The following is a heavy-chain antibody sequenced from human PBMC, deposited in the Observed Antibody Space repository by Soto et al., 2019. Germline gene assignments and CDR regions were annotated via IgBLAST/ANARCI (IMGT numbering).Heavy chain of an antibody. J-gene: IGHJ4*02. CDR3: TSSNYDYIWGSYRLSY. CDR2: IRSKANSYAT. CDR1: GFTFSGSA. Sequence: EVQLVESGGGLVQPGGSLKLSCAASGFTFSGSAMHWVRQASGKGLEWVGRIRSKANSYATAYAASVKGRFTISRDDSKNTAYLQMNSLKTEDTAVYYCTSSNYDYIWGSYRLSYWGQGTLVTVSS. D-gene: IGHD3-16*02. V-gene: IGHV3-73*01.